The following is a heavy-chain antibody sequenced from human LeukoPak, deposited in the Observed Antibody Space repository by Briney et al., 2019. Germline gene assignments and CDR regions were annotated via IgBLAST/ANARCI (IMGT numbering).Heavy chain of an antibody. CDR3: ARDGYNPVAFDI. D-gene: IGHD5-24*01. CDR1: GYSISSGYY. CDR2: IYRSGST. V-gene: IGHV4-38-2*02. Sequence: PSETLSLTCTVSGYSISSGYYWGWIRQPPGKGLEWIASIYRSGSTYYNPSLKSRVTISVDTSKNQFSLRLSSVTAADTAVYYCARDGYNPVAFDIWGQGTVVTVSS. J-gene: IGHJ3*02.